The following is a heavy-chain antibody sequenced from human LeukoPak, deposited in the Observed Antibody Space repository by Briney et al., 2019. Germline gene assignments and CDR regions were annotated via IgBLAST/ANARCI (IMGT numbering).Heavy chain of an antibody. CDR3: ARVWSEFDY. J-gene: IGHJ4*02. V-gene: IGHV3-74*01. D-gene: IGHD3-16*01. CDR2: ISPDGSTT. CDR1: GFTFRTHW. Sequence: GGSLRLSCAASGFTFRTHWMHWVRQPPGKGLVWVSRISPDGSTTTYADSVKGRFTISRDNSKNTVFLQMDSLGVDDTAMYYCARVWSEFDYWGQGALVTVSS.